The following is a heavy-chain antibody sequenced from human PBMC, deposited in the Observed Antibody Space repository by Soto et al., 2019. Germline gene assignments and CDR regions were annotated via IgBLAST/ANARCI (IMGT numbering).Heavy chain of an antibody. D-gene: IGHD3-22*01. CDR3: ARTGKFYCYDTTGLPFDP. V-gene: IGHV4-4*02. CDR2: IYHLGRT. Sequence: PSETLSLTCTVSGYTISITRWCSWVRLSPGKGLEWIGEIYHLGRTNYNPSLKSRVTLSIDKSNNQFSLTLTSVTAADTAVYFCARTGKFYCYDTTGLPFDPWGPGILVTVSS. CDR1: GYTISITRW. J-gene: IGHJ5*02.